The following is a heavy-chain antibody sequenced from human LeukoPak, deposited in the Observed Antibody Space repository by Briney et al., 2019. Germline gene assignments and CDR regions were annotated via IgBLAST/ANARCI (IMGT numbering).Heavy chain of an antibody. CDR2: IIPIFGTT. CDR1: GGTFSSYA. J-gene: IGHJ6*02. Sequence: SVKVSCKASGGTFSSYAISWVRQAPGQGLEWMGGIIPIFGTTNYAQKFQGRVTITADESTSTAYMELSSLRSEDTAVYYCARDRGGYDQYYGMDVWGQGTTVTVSS. V-gene: IGHV1-69*13. CDR3: ARDRGGYDQYYGMDV. D-gene: IGHD3-10*01.